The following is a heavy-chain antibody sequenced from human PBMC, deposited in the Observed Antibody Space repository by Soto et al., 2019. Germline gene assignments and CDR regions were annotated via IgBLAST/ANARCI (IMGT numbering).Heavy chain of an antibody. CDR2: INYDGSST. CDR1: GFTFSSYW. J-gene: IGHJ4*02. V-gene: IGHV3-74*01. Sequence: GWSLRLSCAVSGFTFSSYWMHLVRQAPGKGLVWVSRINYDGSSTDYADSVKGRFTISRDNAKNTLYLQMNSLRAEDTAVYYCARDYIGFEYWGEGTLVTVS. CDR3: ARDYIGFEY.